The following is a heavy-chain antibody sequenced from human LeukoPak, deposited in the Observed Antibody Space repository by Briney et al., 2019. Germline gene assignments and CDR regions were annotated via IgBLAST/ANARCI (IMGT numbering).Heavy chain of an antibody. D-gene: IGHD1-26*01. CDR1: GYTFTSYY. V-gene: IGHV1-46*01. CDR3: ARASHSGSYLGVDY. Sequence: ASVKVSCKASGYTFTSYYMHWVRQAPGQGLEWMGIINPSGGSTSYAQKFQGRVTITADESTSTAYMELSSLRSEDTAVYYCARASHSGSYLGVDYWGQGTLVTVSS. CDR2: INPSGGST. J-gene: IGHJ4*02.